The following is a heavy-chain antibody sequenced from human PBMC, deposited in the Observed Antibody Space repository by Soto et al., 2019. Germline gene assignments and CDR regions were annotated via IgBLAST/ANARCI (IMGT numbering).Heavy chain of an antibody. CDR1: GFTFSDHY. J-gene: IGHJ4*02. CDR3: ATVRLTGYFDY. Sequence: QVQLVESEGGLVKPGGSLRLSCVASGFTFSDHYMTWIGQAPGKGLEWLSNISTSSSYTNYADSVKGRFTISRDNAMNSVYLQMYSLRAEDTAVYYCATVRLTGYFDYWGQGTLVTVSS. V-gene: IGHV3-11*05. CDR2: ISTSSSYT.